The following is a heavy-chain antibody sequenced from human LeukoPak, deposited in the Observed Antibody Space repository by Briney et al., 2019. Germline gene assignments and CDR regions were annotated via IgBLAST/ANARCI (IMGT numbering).Heavy chain of an antibody. J-gene: IGHJ6*03. Sequence: GGSLRLSCAASGFAFNRYGMHWVRQAPGKGLEWVAFTGPDGKKTFYGDSLNGRFTISRDNFEDTVFLQMNTMRAEDTAVYYCARQMVEGQQNYYMDVWGNGTTVTVSS. CDR1: GFAFNRYG. V-gene: IGHV3-33*01. CDR2: TGPDGKKT. D-gene: IGHD2-15*01. CDR3: ARQMVEGQQNYYMDV.